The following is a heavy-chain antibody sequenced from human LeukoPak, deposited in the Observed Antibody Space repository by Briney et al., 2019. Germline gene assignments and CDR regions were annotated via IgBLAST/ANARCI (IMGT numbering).Heavy chain of an antibody. CDR1: GGTFSIYA. CDR3: ARVNYYDSSGYFDYFQH. V-gene: IGHV1-69*06. Sequence: SVTVSFTASGGTFSIYAISWVRPAPGQGLEWMGRIIPIFGTANYAQKFQGRVTITADKSTSTAYMELSSLRSEDTAVYYCARVNYYDSSGYFDYFQHWGQGTLVTVSS. CDR2: IIPIFGTA. D-gene: IGHD3-22*01. J-gene: IGHJ1*01.